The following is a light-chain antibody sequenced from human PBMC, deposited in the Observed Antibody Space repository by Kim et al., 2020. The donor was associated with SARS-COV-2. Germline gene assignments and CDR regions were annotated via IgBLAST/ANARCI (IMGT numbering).Light chain of an antibody. Sequence: FASIRDRVTVNWRASQWNITSLGWYRKKTGKAPKPPIVKGSTLGIGNPSRFSGSGSGTEFTPPINSLQPGDFATYYCQQYNSMWTFGQGTKVDIK. V-gene: IGKV1-5*03. CDR3: QQYNSMWT. CDR2: KGS. J-gene: IGKJ1*01. CDR1: QWNITS.